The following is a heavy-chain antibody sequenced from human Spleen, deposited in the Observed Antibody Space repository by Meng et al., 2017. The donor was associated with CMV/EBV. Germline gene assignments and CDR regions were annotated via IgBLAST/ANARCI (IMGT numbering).Heavy chain of an antibody. CDR2: IKQDGSEK. Sequence: GGSLRLSCAASGFTFSSYWMSWVRQAPGKGLEWVANIKQDGSEKYYADSLKGRFTISRDNANNSLFLQMNSLRAEDTAVYYCAREGQFISGGDYWGLGTLVTVSS. V-gene: IGHV3-7*01. J-gene: IGHJ4*02. D-gene: IGHD6-19*01. CDR1: GFTFSSYW. CDR3: AREGQFISGGDY.